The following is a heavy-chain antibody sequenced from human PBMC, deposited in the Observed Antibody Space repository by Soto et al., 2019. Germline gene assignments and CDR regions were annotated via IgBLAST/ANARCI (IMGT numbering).Heavy chain of an antibody. D-gene: IGHD5-18*01. V-gene: IGHV4-34*01. CDR1: GGSFSGYY. J-gene: IGHJ5*02. Sequence: SETLSLTCAVYGGSFSGYYWSWIRQPPGKGLEWVGEINNSGSTNYNPSLKSRVTISVDTSKNQFSLKLSSVTAADTAVYYCAKIQLWSNWFDPWGQGTLVTVSS. CDR3: AKIQLWSNWFDP. CDR2: INNSGST.